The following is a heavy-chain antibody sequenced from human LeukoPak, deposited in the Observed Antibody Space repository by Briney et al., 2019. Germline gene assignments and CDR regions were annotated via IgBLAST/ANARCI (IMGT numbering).Heavy chain of an antibody. CDR2: INHSGST. CDR1: GGPFNDYY. D-gene: IGHD2-21*02. Sequence: SETLSLTCAVYGGPFNDYYWNWLRQPPGKGLEWIGEINHSGSTNYHPSYKSRVTISVDTSKNQFSLKLSSVTAADTAVYYCARLGIVVVTAIRSNWFDPWGQGTLVTVSS. J-gene: IGHJ5*02. CDR3: ARLGIVVVTAIRSNWFDP. V-gene: IGHV4-34*01.